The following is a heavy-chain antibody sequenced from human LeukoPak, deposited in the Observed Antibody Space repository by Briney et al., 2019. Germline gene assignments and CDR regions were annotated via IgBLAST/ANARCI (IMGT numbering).Heavy chain of an antibody. J-gene: IGHJ4*02. CDR3: ARVEGSGSYYYSFNY. V-gene: IGHV3-66*01. CDR2: IYSGGRT. CDR1: GFTFSSYS. D-gene: IGHD3-10*01. Sequence: GGSLRLSCAASGFTFSSYSMNWVRQAPGKGLEWVSVIYSGGRTYYADSVKGRFTISRDNSKNTLYLQMNSLRAEDTAVYYCARVEGSGSYYYSFNYWGQGTLVTVSS.